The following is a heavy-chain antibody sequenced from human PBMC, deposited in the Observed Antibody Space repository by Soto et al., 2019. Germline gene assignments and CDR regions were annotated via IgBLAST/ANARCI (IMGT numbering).Heavy chain of an antibody. J-gene: IGHJ3*02. V-gene: IGHV3-23*01. Sequence: PGGSLRLSCAASGFTFNNYAMSWVRKAPGKGLEWVSAIRGSDESTYYAQSVKGRFTISRDNSKNTLNLQMNSLRAEDTAVYYCAKSRSVEDGFDIWGQGTMVTVSS. CDR2: IRGSDEST. CDR1: GFTFNNYA. CDR3: AKSRSVEDGFDI.